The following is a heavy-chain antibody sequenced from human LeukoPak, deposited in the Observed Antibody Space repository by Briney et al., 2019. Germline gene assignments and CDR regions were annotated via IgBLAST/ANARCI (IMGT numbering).Heavy chain of an antibody. CDR1: GFTFSTFW. CDR3: ARERGGAFDY. CDR2: IKQDGSDQ. J-gene: IGHJ4*02. V-gene: IGHV3-7*01. Sequence: PGGSLRLSCAASGFTFSTFWMSWVRQAPGKGLEWVANIKQDGSDQYDVDSVEGRFTISRDNAQNSLYLQMNSLRAEDTAVYYCARERGGAFDYWGQGTLVTVSS. D-gene: IGHD3-16*01.